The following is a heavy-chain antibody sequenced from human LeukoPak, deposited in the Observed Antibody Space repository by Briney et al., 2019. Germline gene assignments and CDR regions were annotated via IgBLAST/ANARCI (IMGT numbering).Heavy chain of an antibody. CDR3: ARDRGYCSSTSCYTKSRWFDP. V-gene: IGHV1-69*13. CDR2: IIPIFGTA. D-gene: IGHD2-2*02. CDR1: GYTFTSYY. J-gene: IGHJ5*02. Sequence: ASVKVSCKASGYTFTSYYMHWVRQAPGQGLEWMGGIIPIFGTANYAQKFQGRVTITADESTSTAYMELSRLRSDDTAVYYCARDRGYCSSTSCYTKSRWFDPWGQGTLVTVSS.